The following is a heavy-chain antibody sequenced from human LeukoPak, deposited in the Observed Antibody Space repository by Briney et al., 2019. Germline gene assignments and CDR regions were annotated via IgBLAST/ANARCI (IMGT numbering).Heavy chain of an antibody. CDR1: GDSVSSISVA. CDR2: TYYRSKWYY. V-gene: IGHV6-1*01. Sequence: SQTLSLTSAISGDSVSSISVAWNWIRQSPSRGLEWLGRTYYRSKWYYEYAVSVKSRINISPDTFKNQFSLQLTSVTPEDTAVYYCSLARSEYHYGMDVWGQGTTVTVSS. CDR3: SLARSEYHYGMDV. J-gene: IGHJ6*02.